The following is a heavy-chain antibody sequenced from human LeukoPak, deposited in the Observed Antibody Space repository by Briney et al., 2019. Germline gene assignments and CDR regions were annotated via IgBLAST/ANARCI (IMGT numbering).Heavy chain of an antibody. J-gene: IGHJ4*02. D-gene: IGHD6-13*01. V-gene: IGHV4-59*01. CDR1: GGSISSYY. CDR2: IYYSRST. Sequence: PSETLSLTCTVSGGSISSYYWSWIRQPPGKGLEWIGYIYYSRSTNYNPSLKSRVTISVDTSKNQFSLKLSSVTAADTAVYYCAREVRSSSWYGHFDYWGQGTLVTVSS. CDR3: AREVRSSSWYGHFDY.